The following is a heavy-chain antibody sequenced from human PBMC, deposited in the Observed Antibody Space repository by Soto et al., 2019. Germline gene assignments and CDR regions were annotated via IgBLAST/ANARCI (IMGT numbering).Heavy chain of an antibody. CDR1: GFTFTSSA. J-gene: IGHJ4*02. CDR2: IVVGSGNT. D-gene: IGHD3-22*01. CDR3: AAVGTYYYDSSGGMLDY. V-gene: IGHV1-58*01. Sequence: ASVKVSCKASGFTFTSSAVQWVRQARGQRLEWIGWIVVGSGNTNYAQKFQERVTITRDMSTSTAYMELSSLRSEDTAVYYCAAVGTYYYDSSGGMLDYWGQGTLVTVSS.